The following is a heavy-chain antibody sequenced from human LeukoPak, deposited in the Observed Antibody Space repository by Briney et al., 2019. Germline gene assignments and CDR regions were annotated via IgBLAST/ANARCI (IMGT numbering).Heavy chain of an antibody. CDR3: VRDGWATTPYDS. CDR1: GFTLSDYW. D-gene: IGHD2-15*01. V-gene: IGHV3-74*01. J-gene: IGHJ4*02. CDR2: ISPDGTNI. Sequence: PGGSLRLSCAASGFTLSDYWMNWVRQAPGKGPVWVSHISPDGTNIADADSVKGRFTISRDSAKNTLYLQMNSLRVGDAAVYYCVRDGWATTPYDSWGQGTLVTVSS.